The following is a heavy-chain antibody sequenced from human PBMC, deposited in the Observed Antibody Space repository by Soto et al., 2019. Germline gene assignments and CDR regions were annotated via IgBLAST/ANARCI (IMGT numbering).Heavy chain of an antibody. V-gene: IGHV3-15*01. CDR3: TTDLIAAAGLTWDAFDI. CDR2: IKSKTDGGTT. D-gene: IGHD6-13*01. J-gene: IGHJ3*02. CDR1: GFTFSNAW. Sequence: PGGSLRLSCAASGFTFSNAWMSWVRQAPGKGLEWVGRIKSKTDGGTTGYAAPVKGRFTIPRDDSKNTLYLQMNSLKTEDTAVYYCTTDLIAAAGLTWDAFDIWGQGTMVTVSS.